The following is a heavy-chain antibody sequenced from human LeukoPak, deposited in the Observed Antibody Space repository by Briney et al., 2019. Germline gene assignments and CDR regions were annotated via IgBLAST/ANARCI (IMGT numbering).Heavy chain of an antibody. CDR2: LNPNSGNT. CDR3: ARVVRGSRVQGKYYFDY. CDR1: GYTFTSYG. J-gene: IGHJ4*02. D-gene: IGHD3-10*01. Sequence: ASVKVSCRASGYTFTSYGISWVRQAPGHGLEWMGWLNPNSGNTGYARRFQGRVIMTRNTSMSTVYMEMRSLGSEDTAVYYCARVVRGSRVQGKYYFDYWGQGTLVTVSS. V-gene: IGHV1-8*02.